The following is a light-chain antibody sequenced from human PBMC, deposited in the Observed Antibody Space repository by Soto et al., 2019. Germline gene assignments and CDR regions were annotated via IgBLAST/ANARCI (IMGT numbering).Light chain of an antibody. CDR1: QGISSY. CDR3: LQHNNYSPDT. V-gene: IGKV1-9*01. Sequence: DIKLTQSPSFLSASVGDRVTITCRASQGISSYLAWYQQKPGKAPKLLIFAASTLQDGVPSRFSGSGSGTKFSLTISSRQPEDVATYYCLQHNNYSPDTFGPGTKVDIK. CDR2: AAS. J-gene: IGKJ3*01.